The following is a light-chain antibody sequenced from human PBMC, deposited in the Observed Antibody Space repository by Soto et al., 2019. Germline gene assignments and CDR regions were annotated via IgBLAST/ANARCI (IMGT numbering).Light chain of an antibody. Sequence: DIQMPQSPSSLSASVADRVTITCRASQGISTYLAWYQQKPGKAPKLLIYAASTLQSGVPSRFSGSGSGTDFTLTISSLQPEDFATYYCQQLKSYTEWTFGQGTKVDI. CDR3: QQLKSYTEWT. V-gene: IGKV1-9*01. CDR2: AAS. J-gene: IGKJ1*01. CDR1: QGISTY.